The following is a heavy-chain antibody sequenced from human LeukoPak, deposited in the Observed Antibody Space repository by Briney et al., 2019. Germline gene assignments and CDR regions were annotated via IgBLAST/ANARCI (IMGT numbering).Heavy chain of an antibody. Sequence: SVKVSCKASGGTFSSYAMSWVRQAPGQGLEWMGRIIPIFGIANYAQKFQGRVTITADKSTSTAYMELSSLRSEDTAVYYCAREYYYDSSGYYRDWGQGTLVTVSS. CDR2: IIPIFGIA. V-gene: IGHV1-69*04. J-gene: IGHJ4*02. CDR1: GGTFSSYA. CDR3: AREYYYDSSGYYRD. D-gene: IGHD3-22*01.